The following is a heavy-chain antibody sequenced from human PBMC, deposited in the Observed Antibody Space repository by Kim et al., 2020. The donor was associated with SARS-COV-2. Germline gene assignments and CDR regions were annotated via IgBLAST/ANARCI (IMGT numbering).Heavy chain of an antibody. Sequence: GGSLRLSCAASGFTFSSYAMNWVRQDPGKGLEWVSHISGSGGATYYADSVKGRFTISRDNSKNTLCLQMNSLRAEDTAVYYCARVKDYGRNSLLAFDVWG. CDR1: GFTFSSYA. CDR2: ISGSGGAT. V-gene: IGHV3-23*01. D-gene: IGHD4-17*01. J-gene: IGHJ3*01. CDR3: ARVKDYGRNSLLAFDV.